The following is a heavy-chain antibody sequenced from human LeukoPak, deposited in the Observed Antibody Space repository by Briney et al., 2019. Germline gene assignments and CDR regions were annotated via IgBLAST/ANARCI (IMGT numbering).Heavy chain of an antibody. J-gene: IGHJ4*02. CDR2: IIPIFGTA. CDR1: GGTFSSYA. D-gene: IGHD3-22*01. Sequence: VASVKVSCKASGGTFSSYAISWVRQAPGQGLEWMGGIIPIFGTANYAQKFQGRVTITADESTSTTYMELSSLRSEDTAVYYCASGTYYYDSSGYYYMGSSYWGQGTLVTVSS. CDR3: ASGTYYYDSSGYYYMGSSY. V-gene: IGHV1-69*13.